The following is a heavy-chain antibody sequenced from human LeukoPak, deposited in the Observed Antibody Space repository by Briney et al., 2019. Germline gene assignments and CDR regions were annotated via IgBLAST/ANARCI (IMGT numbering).Heavy chain of an antibody. D-gene: IGHD3-9*01. J-gene: IGHJ6*03. CDR2: MNGEGGGK. Sequence: GGSLRLSCTASGLPFTSYWMTWVRQAPGRGLEWVAFMNGEGGGKLYMDSVKGRFTISRDNAKSSLYLQMDSLRAEDTAVYYCVRDVGYFHMDIWGEGTTVTVSS. CDR3: VRDVGYFHMDI. V-gene: IGHV3-7*01. CDR1: GLPFTSYW.